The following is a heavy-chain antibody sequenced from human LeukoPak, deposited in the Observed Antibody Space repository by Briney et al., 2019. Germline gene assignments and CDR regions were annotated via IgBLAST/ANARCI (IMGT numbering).Heavy chain of an antibody. CDR3: AKASTRDTGYYFDS. V-gene: IGHV3-23*01. D-gene: IGHD3-9*01. CDR1: GFTFSNYA. CDR2: IRYNIENT. J-gene: IGHJ4*02. Sequence: PGGSLRLSCAASGFTFSNYAMGWVRQAPGEGPEWVSSIRYNIENTHYADAVQGRFTISRDNSKNTLYLQMNSLRAEDTARYYCAKASTRDTGYYFDSWGQGTLVSVSS.